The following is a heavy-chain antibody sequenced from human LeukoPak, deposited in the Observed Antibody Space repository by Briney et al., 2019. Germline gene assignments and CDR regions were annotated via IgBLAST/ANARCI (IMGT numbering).Heavy chain of an antibody. CDR3: ARDGLDYGDYGGGY. CDR2: IYFTGNT. D-gene: IGHD4-17*01. J-gene: IGHJ4*02. CDR1: GYSISSGYY. Sequence: SETLSLTCTVSGYSISSGYYWAWIRQPPGRGLEWIGSIYFTGNTYYNSSLQSRVIISVDTSNNQFSLQLDSVTAADTAVYYCARDGLDYGDYGGGYWGQGTLVTVSS. V-gene: IGHV4-38-2*02.